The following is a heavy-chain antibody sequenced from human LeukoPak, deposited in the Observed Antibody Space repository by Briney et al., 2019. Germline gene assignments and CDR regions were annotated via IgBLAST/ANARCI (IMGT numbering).Heavy chain of an antibody. V-gene: IGHV3-7*01. D-gene: IGHD3-16*01. J-gene: IGHJ6*01. CDR3: ARDGVRLHFGLDV. CDR2: IKQDGSEK. Sequence: GGSLRLSCAASGYTFSSYWMTWARQAPGKGLEWVANIKQDGSEKYYVDSVKGRFTISRDNAMNSLCLQMNSLRAEDTAVYYCARDGVRLHFGLDVWGQGTTVTVSS. CDR1: GYTFSSYW.